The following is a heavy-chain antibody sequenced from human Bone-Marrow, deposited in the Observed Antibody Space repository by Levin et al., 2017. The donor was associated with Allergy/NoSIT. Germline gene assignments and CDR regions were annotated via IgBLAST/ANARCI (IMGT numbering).Heavy chain of an antibody. CDR3: ARDKDTVTPGFHYYYCMDV. D-gene: IGHD4-17*01. CDR1: GFTVSSNY. CDR2: IFSAGGT. J-gene: IGHJ6*03. V-gene: IGHV3-53*01. Sequence: GESLKISCAASGFTVSSNYMSWVRQAPGKGLEWVSVIFSAGGTFYADSVKGRFTISRDNSKNTLYLQMNSLRAEDTAVYYCARDKDTVTPGFHYYYCMDVWGRGTTVTVSS.